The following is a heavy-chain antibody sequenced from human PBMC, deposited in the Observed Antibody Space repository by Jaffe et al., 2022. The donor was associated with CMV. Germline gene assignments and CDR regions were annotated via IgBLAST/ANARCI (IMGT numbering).Heavy chain of an antibody. CDR1: GGSISDSDYL. V-gene: IGHV4-39*01. D-gene: IGHD6-19*01. J-gene: IGHJ5*02. Sequence: QLQLQESGPGQVKASETLSLTCTVSGGSISDSDYLWGWIRQPPGKGLEWIGSIYFSGSTDNNPTLKSRVTISVDTSKNEFSLKLSFVTAADTAVYYCARHRVGIAVAENWFDPWGPGTLVTVSS. CDR2: IYFSGST. CDR3: ARHRVGIAVAENWFDP.